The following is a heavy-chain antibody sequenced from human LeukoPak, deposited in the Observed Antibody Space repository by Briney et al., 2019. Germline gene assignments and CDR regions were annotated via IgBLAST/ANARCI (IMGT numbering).Heavy chain of an antibody. CDR1: GYTFTSYG. CDR2: ISAFNGNT. D-gene: IGHD6-13*01. J-gene: IGHJ6*03. CDR3: AKFLYSSSWYLGADYYYYMDV. V-gene: IGHV1-18*01. Sequence: GASVKVSCKASGYTFTSYGISWVRQVPGQGLEWMGWISAFNGNTNYAQKLQGRVTMTTDTSTSTAYMELRSLRSDDTAVYYCAKFLYSSSWYLGADYYYYMDVWGKGTTVTVSS.